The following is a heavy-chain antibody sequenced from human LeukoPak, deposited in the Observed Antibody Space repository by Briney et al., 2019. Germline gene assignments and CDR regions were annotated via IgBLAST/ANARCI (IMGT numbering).Heavy chain of an antibody. Sequence: ASVKVSCKASGYSFTSHGINWVREAPGQGLEWMGWINPNSGGINYAQKFQGRVTMTRDTSISTAYMELSRLRSDDTAVYYCARADGDYGGNYGCWGQGTLVAVSS. J-gene: IGHJ4*02. V-gene: IGHV1-2*02. D-gene: IGHD4-23*01. CDR1: GYSFTSHG. CDR2: INPNSGGI. CDR3: ARADGDYGGNYGC.